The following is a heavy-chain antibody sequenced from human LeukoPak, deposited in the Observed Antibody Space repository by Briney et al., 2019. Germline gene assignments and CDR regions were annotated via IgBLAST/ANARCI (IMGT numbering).Heavy chain of an antibody. CDR2: IYYSGST. Sequence: SQALSLTCTVSGGSISSGDYYWSWIRQPPGTGLEWIGYIYYSGSTGYNPSLQSRVTISVDTSKNQFSLKLSSVTAADTAVYYCARAQLWFIDYWGQGALVTVSS. V-gene: IGHV4-30-4*01. CDR1: GGSISSGDYY. J-gene: IGHJ4*02. D-gene: IGHD5-18*01. CDR3: ARAQLWFIDY.